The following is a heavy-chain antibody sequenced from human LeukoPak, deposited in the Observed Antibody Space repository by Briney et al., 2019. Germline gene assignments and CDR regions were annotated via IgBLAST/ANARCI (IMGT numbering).Heavy chain of an antibody. D-gene: IGHD3-10*01. V-gene: IGHV4-4*09. J-gene: IGHJ4*02. Sequence: SETLSLTCTVSGASITSYYWSWIRQPPGKGLEWIGYIYTSGTTNYNPSRRSRVTISVDPPKSQLSLKLSSVPAADTAVYFCARHPGLWQFADWGQGTLVTVSS. CDR3: ARHPGLWQFAD. CDR2: IYTSGTT. CDR1: GASITSYY.